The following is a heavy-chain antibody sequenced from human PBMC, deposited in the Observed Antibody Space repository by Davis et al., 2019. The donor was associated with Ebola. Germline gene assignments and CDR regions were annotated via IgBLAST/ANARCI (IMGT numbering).Heavy chain of an antibody. Sequence: ASVKVSCKASGYTFTGYFMHWVRQAPGQSLEWMGWINPYSGGANSAQKFQGRVTMTRDTSIGTVYMELSSLRSEDTAVYYCARGELELPFDYWGQGTLVTVSS. CDR2: INPYSGGA. J-gene: IGHJ4*02. CDR3: ARGELELPFDY. D-gene: IGHD1-7*01. V-gene: IGHV1-2*02. CDR1: GYTFTGYF.